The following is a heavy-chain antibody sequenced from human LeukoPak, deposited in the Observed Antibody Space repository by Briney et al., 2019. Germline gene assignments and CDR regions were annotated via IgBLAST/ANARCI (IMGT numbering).Heavy chain of an antibody. J-gene: IGHJ4*02. D-gene: IGHD3-9*01. Sequence: GGSLRLSCAASGFTFSSYAMSWVRQAPGKGLEWVSAISGSGGSTYYADSVKGRFTISRVNSKNTLYLQMNSLRAEDTAVYYCAKGFDFDWLFPFDYWGQGTLVTVSS. CDR1: GFTFSSYA. V-gene: IGHV3-23*01. CDR2: ISGSGGST. CDR3: AKGFDFDWLFPFDY.